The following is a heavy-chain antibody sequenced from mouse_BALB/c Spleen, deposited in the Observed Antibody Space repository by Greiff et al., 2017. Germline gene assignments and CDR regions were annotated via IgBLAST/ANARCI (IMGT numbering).Heavy chain of an antibody. V-gene: IGHV3-2*02. CDR1: GYSITSDYA. CDR2: ISYSGST. D-gene: IGHD1-1*01. CDR3: ARALITTVVARGFDY. Sequence: VQLKESGPGLVKPSQSLSLTCTVTGYSITSDYAWNWIRQFPGNKLEWMGYISYSGSTSYNPSLKSRISITRDTSKNQFFLQLNSVTTEDTATYYCARALITTVVARGFDYWGQGTTLTVSS. J-gene: IGHJ2*01.